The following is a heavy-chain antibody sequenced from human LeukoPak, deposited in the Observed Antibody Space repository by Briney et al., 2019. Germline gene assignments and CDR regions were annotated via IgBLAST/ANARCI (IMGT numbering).Heavy chain of an antibody. V-gene: IGHV1-69*13. CDR1: GGTFSSYA. CDR2: IIPIFGTA. J-gene: IGHJ4*02. D-gene: IGHD1-1*01. Sequence: ASVKVSCKASGGTFSSYAISWVRQAPGQGLEWMGGIIPIFGTANYAQKFQGRVTITADESTSTAYMELSSLRSEDTAVYYCARALHLELHSYFDSWGQGTLVTVSS. CDR3: ARALHLELHSYFDS.